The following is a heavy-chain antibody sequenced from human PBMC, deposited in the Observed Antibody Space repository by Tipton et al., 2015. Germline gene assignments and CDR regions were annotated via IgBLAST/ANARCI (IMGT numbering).Heavy chain of an antibody. V-gene: IGHV4-59*12. CDR3: ARGHYVSGWYSHYFDL. Sequence: TLSLTCTVSGGSISNYYWNWIRQPPGKGLEWIGYISYSGSPNYTPSLRSRVTISVDASKTQFSLQLSSITAADTAVYYCARGHYVSGWYSHYFDLWGRGSLVTVSS. CDR1: GGSISNYY. J-gene: IGHJ2*01. CDR2: ISYSGSP. D-gene: IGHD6-19*01.